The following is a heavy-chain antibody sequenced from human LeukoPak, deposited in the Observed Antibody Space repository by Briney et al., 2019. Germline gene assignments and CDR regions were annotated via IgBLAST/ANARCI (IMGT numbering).Heavy chain of an antibody. Sequence: GGSLRLSCAASGFTFSSYGMHWVRQAPGKGLEGVAGIWYDGSKREYGDSVKGRFTVSRDDAKNTLYLQMNSLRAEDTAVYYCAREASGYYRDFWGQGTLVTVSS. V-gene: IGHV3-33*01. CDR1: GFTFSSYG. CDR3: AREASGYYRDF. CDR2: IWYDGSKR. D-gene: IGHD3-3*01. J-gene: IGHJ4*02.